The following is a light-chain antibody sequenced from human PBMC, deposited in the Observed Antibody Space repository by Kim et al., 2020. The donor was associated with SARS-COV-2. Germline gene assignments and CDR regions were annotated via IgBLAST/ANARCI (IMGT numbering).Light chain of an antibody. J-gene: IGKJ3*01. Sequence: LSPGERATLSCRASQSVSSIYLAWYQQKPGQAPRLLIYGASSRATGIPDRFSGSGSGTDFTLTISRLEPEDFAVYYCQQYGVFTFGPGTKVDIK. V-gene: IGKV3-20*01. CDR3: QQYGVFT. CDR1: QSVSSIY. CDR2: GAS.